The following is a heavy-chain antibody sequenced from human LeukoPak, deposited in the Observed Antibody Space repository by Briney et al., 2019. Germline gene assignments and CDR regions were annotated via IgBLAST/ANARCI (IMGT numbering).Heavy chain of an antibody. Sequence: SETLSLTCTVSGGSISSSSYYWGWLRQPPGKGLEWIGSIYYSGSTYYNPSLKSRVTITVDTSKNQFSLKRSSVTAADTAVYYCARVDFYDYVWGSYDYWGQGTLVTVSS. CDR3: ARVDFYDYVWGSYDY. CDR2: IYYSGST. J-gene: IGHJ4*02. CDR1: GGSISSSSYY. V-gene: IGHV4-39*07. D-gene: IGHD3-16*01.